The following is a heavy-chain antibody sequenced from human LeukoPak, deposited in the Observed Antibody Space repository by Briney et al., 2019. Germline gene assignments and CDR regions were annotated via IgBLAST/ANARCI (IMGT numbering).Heavy chain of an antibody. CDR2: ISSSSSYI. Sequence: GGSLRLSCAASGFTFSSYSMNWVRQAPGKGLEWVSSISSSSSYIYYADSVKGRFTISRDNSKSTLSLQMNSLRAEDTAIYYCATYRQVLLPFESWGQGTLVTVSS. CDR3: ATYRQVLLPFES. CDR1: GFTFSSYS. J-gene: IGHJ4*02. D-gene: IGHD2-8*02. V-gene: IGHV3-21*04.